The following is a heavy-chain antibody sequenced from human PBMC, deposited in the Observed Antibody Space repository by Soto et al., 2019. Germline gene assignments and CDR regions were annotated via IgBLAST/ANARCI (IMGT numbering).Heavy chain of an antibody. CDR2: INHSGST. CDR1: GGSFSGYY. Sequence: SETLSLTCAVYGGSFSGYYWSWIRQPPGKGLEWIGEINHSGSTNYNPSLKSRVTISVDTSKNQLSLKLSSVTAADTAVYYCARAIFNPYYYYYYGMDVWGQGTTVTVSS. CDR3: ARAIFNPYYYYYYGMDV. D-gene: IGHD3-9*01. V-gene: IGHV4-34*01. J-gene: IGHJ6*02.